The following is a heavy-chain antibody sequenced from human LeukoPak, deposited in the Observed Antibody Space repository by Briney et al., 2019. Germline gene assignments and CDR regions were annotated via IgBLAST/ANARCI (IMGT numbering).Heavy chain of an antibody. CDR2: IRYDGSKK. D-gene: IGHD6-19*01. Sequence: GGSLRLSCAASGFTFRSYAMHWVRQAPGKGLEWVAFIRYDGSKKYYADSVKGRFTISRDNSKNTLFLQMNSLRAEDTAVYYCAKGGSSGWYPNLDFWGQGTLVTVSS. CDR3: AKGGSSGWYPNLDF. CDR1: GFTFRSYA. J-gene: IGHJ4*02. V-gene: IGHV3-30*02.